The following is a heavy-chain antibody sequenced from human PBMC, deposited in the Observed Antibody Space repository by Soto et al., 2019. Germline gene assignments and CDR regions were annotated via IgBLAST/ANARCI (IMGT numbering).Heavy chain of an antibody. CDR2: ISAYNGNT. CDR1: GYTFTSYG. D-gene: IGHD4-4*01. CDR3: ARDLTTGGEFDY. V-gene: IGHV1-18*01. J-gene: IGHJ4*02. Sequence: ASVKVSCKASGYTFTSYGISWVRQAPGQGLEWMGWISAYNGNTNYAQKLQGRVTMTTDTSTSTAYMELRSLRSDGTAVYYCARDLTTGGEFDYWGQGTLVTVSS.